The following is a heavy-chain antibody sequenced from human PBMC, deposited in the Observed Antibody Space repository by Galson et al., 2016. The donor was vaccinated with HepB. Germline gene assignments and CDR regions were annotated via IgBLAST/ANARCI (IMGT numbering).Heavy chain of an antibody. Sequence: SETLSPTCTVSGGSISTNNPYWVWVRQPPGKGLEWVGTIFYTGTTYYTPSLKRRVNVSVDTSRNHFSLKLTSVTAADTAVYFCARLMAIGAFDYWGQGILVTVSS. CDR3: ARLMAIGAFDY. CDR2: IFYTGTT. CDR1: GGSISTNNPY. V-gene: IGHV4-39*02. J-gene: IGHJ4*02. D-gene: IGHD5-24*01.